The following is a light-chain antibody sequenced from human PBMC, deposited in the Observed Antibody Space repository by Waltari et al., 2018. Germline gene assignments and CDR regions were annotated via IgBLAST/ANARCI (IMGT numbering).Light chain of an antibody. V-gene: IGKV2-30*02. J-gene: IGKJ2*01. Sequence: DVVMTQSPLSLPVTLGPLASISCRSSQSLVHSDGSTSLIWFHQRPGQSPRSLIYQVANRDSGVPDRFSGSGSGTDLTLKISKVEAEDVGLYYCMQASDWPYTFGQGTKLEIK. CDR1: QSLVHSDGSTS. CDR3: MQASDWPYT. CDR2: QVA.